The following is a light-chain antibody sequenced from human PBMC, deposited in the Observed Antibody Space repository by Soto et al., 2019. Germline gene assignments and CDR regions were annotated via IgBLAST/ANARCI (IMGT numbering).Light chain of an antibody. Sequence: ENVVTQSPGTLSLSPGERATLSCRASRTVSSTYLAWYQQKPGQAPRLLIYAASTRATGIPDRFSGSGSGTDFTLTINRLEPEDFAVYYCQQYGGSPPLFTSGPGTKVDIK. V-gene: IGKV3-20*01. CDR3: QQYGGSPPLFT. CDR1: RTVSSTY. CDR2: AAS. J-gene: IGKJ3*01.